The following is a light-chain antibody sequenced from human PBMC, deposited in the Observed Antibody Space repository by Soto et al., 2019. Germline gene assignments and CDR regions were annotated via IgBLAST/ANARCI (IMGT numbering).Light chain of an antibody. V-gene: IGKV3-15*01. CDR1: QSVNSS. CDR3: QQYTQWPQWP. J-gene: IGKJ1*01. Sequence: VMTQSPAPLSVSPGERATLSCRASQSVNSSLVWYQQKPGQAPRLPIYAASTRATGIPARFSGSGSGTEFTLTISSLQSEDFGTYYCQQYTQWPQWPFGQGTKVDIK. CDR2: AAS.